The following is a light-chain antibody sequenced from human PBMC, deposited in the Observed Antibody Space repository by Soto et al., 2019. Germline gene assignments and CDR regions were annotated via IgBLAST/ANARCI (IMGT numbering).Light chain of an antibody. J-gene: IGKJ2*01. V-gene: IGKV3-15*01. CDR1: QSVSSN. Sequence: EIVMTQSPATLSVSPGERATLSCRASQSVSSNLAWDQQKPCQAPRLLIYGASTRATGIPVRFSGSGSGTAFTLTISSLQSEDFVVYSCQQYNDWPPKQYTFGPGTKLEIK. CDR3: QQYNDWPPKQYT. CDR2: GAS.